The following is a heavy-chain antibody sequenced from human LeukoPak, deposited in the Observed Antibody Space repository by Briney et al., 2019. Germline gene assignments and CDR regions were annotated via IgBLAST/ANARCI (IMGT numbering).Heavy chain of an antibody. CDR1: GGSVSSGSYY. V-gene: IGHV4-61*01. CDR3: ARDLITGTVRFDP. J-gene: IGHJ5*02. D-gene: IGHD1-7*01. CDR2: IYYSGST. Sequence: SETLSLTCTVSGGSVSSGSYYWSWIRQPPGKGLEWIGYIYYSGSTNYNPSLKSRVTISVYASKNQFSLKLSSVTAADTAVYYCARDLITGTVRFDPWGQGTLVTVSS.